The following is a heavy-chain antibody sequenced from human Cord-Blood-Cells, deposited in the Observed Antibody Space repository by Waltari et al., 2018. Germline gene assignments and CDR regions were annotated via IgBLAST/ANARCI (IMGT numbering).Heavy chain of an antibody. D-gene: IGHD2-8*02. Sequence: QVQLVQSGAEVKKPGASVMVSCKASGYTFTSYGISWVRKAPGQGLEWMGMISSYNGNTNYSQKLQGRGTMTTDTSTSTAYMELRSLRSDDTAGYYCARGPVPYCTGGVCYYFDYWGQGTLVTVSS. V-gene: IGHV1-18*01. CDR3: ARGPVPYCTGGVCYYFDY. CDR1: GYTFTSYG. J-gene: IGHJ4*02. CDR2: ISSYNGNT.